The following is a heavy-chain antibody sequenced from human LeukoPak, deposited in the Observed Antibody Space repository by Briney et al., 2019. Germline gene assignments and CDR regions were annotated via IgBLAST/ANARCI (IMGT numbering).Heavy chain of an antibody. CDR1: GGSISSSSYY. CDR3: ARVHASWDYYYYYYMDV. V-gene: IGHV4-39*07. D-gene: IGHD1-26*01. J-gene: IGHJ6*03. CDR2: IYYSGST. Sequence: PSETLSLTCTVSGGSISSSSYYWGWIRQPPGKGLEWIGSIYYSGSTYYNPSLKSRVTMSVDTSKNQFSLKLSSVTAADTAVYYCARVHASWDYYYYYYMDVWGKGTTVTVSS.